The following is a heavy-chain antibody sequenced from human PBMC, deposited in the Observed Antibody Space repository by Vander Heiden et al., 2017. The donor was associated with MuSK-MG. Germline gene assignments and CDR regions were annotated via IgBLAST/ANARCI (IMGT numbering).Heavy chain of an antibody. CDR2: IYTSGST. D-gene: IGHD1-26*01. CDR1: GGSISSGSYY. J-gene: IGHJ6*02. V-gene: IGHV4-61*02. Sequence: QVQLQESGPGLVKPSQTLSLTCTVSGGSISSGSYYWSWIRQPAGKGLEWIGRIYTSGSTNYNPSLKSRVTISVDTSKNQFSLKLSSVTAADTAVYYCARDPNAWEHDGMDVWGQGTTVTVSS. CDR3: ARDPNAWEHDGMDV.